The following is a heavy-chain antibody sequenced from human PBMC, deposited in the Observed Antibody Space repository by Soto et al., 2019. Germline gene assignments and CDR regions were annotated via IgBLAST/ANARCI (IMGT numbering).Heavy chain of an antibody. J-gene: IGHJ5*02. CDR3: ARDRDSGHQNWFDP. Sequence: SEPLSLTCTVSGGSISSGGYYWSWIRQHPGKGLEWIGYIYYSGSTYYNPSLKSRVTISVDTSKNQFSLKLSSVTAADTAVYYCARDRDSGHQNWFDPWGQGTLVTSPQ. D-gene: IGHD6-19*01. V-gene: IGHV4-31*03. CDR1: GGSISSGGYY. CDR2: IYYSGST.